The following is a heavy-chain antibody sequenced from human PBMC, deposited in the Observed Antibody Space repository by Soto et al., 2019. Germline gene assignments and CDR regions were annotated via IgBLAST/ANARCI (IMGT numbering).Heavy chain of an antibody. V-gene: IGHV1-2*04. CDR2: INPNSGGT. CDR1: GYTFTGCY. CDR3: ARGVSYYDFWSGYRQYGMDV. Sequence: ASVKVSCKASGYTFTGCYMHWVRQAPGQGLEWMGWINPNSGGTNYAQKFQGWVTMTRDTSISTAYMELSRLRSDDTAVYYCARGVSYYDFWSGYRQYGMDVWGQGTTVTVSS. D-gene: IGHD3-3*01. J-gene: IGHJ6*02.